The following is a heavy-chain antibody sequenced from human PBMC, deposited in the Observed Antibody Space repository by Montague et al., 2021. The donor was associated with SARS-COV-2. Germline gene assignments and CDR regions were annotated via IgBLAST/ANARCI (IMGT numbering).Heavy chain of an antibody. Sequence: SVKVSFKASGGTFSSYAFSWVRQAPGQGLEWMGRIIPILGVANYAQKFQDRVTITADKSTSTAYMELSSLTSEDTAVYYCARGLHTRWFGESINWFDPWGQGTLVTVSS. CDR2: IIPILGVA. CDR1: GGTFSSYA. D-gene: IGHD3-10*01. CDR3: ARGLHTRWFGESINWFDP. J-gene: IGHJ5*02. V-gene: IGHV1-69*04.